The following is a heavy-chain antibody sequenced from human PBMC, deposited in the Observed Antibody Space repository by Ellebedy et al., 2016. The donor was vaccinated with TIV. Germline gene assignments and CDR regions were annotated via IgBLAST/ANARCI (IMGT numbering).Heavy chain of an antibody. CDR2: IYYSGST. D-gene: IGHD3-22*01. J-gene: IGHJ4*02. Sequence: SETLSLTCTVSGGSISSYYWSWIRQPPGKGLEWIGYIYYSGSTNYNPSLKSRVTISVDTSKNQFSLKLSSVTAADTAVYYCARRPWRGSGDYRFDYWGQGTLVIVSS. CDR1: GGSISSYY. V-gene: IGHV4-59*01. CDR3: ARRPWRGSGDYRFDY.